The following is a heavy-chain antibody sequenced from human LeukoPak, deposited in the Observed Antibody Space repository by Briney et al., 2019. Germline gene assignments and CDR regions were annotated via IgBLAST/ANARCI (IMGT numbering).Heavy chain of an antibody. D-gene: IGHD5-18*01. Sequence: SETLSLTCTVSGGSISSSSYYWSWIRQPPGKGLEWIGYIYYSGSTNYNPSLKSRVTISVDTSKNQFSLKLSSVTAADTAVYCCARTTEGGYTYGYFYYYYMDVWGKGTTVTISS. CDR2: IYYSGST. CDR1: GGSISSSSYY. J-gene: IGHJ6*03. V-gene: IGHV4-61*01. CDR3: ARTTEGGYTYGYFYYYYMDV.